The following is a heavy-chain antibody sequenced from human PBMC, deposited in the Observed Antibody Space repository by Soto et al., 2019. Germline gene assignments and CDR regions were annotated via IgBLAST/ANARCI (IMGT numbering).Heavy chain of an antibody. CDR3: ARDPVLLWFGGPRDYYYYYGMDV. CDR1: GYSISSGYY. Sequence: PSETRSLTCAVFGYSISSGYYWGWIRQPPGKGLEWIGCIYHSGSTYYTPSLKSRVTISVDTSKNQFSLKLSSVTAADTAVYYCARDPVLLWFGGPRDYYYYYGMDVWGQGTTVTVSS. CDR2: IYHSGST. D-gene: IGHD3-10*01. J-gene: IGHJ6*02. V-gene: IGHV4-38-2*02.